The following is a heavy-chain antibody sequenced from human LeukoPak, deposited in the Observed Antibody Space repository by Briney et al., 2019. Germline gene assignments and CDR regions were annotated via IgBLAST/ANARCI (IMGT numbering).Heavy chain of an antibody. J-gene: IGHJ4*02. V-gene: IGHV1-58*02. Sequence: SVKVSCKASGFTFTSSAMQWVRQARGQRLEWIGWIVVGSGNTNYAQKFQGRVTITADESTSTAYMELSSLRSEDTAVYYCARDGVAAAGNFDYWGQGTLVTVSS. CDR3: ARDGVAAAGNFDY. CDR1: GFTFTSSA. D-gene: IGHD6-13*01. CDR2: IVVGSGNT.